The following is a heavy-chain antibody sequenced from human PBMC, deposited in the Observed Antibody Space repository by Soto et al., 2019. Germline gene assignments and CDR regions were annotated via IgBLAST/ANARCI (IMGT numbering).Heavy chain of an antibody. V-gene: IGHV1-8*01. CDR1: GYTFTSYD. CDR2: MNPNSGNT. J-gene: IGHJ4*02. CDR3: ARDDLSSGWHDFDY. D-gene: IGHD6-19*01. Sequence: ASVKVSCKASGYTFTSYDINWVRQATGQGLEWMGWMNPNSGNTGYAQKFQGRVTMTRNTSISTAYMELSSLRSEDTAVYYCARDDLSSGWHDFDYWGQGTLVTVSS.